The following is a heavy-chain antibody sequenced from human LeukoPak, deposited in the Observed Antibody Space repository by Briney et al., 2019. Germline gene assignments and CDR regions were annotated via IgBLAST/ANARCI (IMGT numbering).Heavy chain of an antibody. V-gene: IGHV3-11*01. CDR3: ARVLDGSNDC. CDR2: ISTTATTI. Sequence: PSETLSLTCAVYGGSFSGYYWSWIRQAPGKGLEWVSYISTTATTIYYADSVKGRFTISRDNAKNSLYLQMNSLRAEDTAVYYCARVLDGSNDCWGQGTLVTVSS. CDR1: GGSFSGYY. J-gene: IGHJ4*02. D-gene: IGHD2/OR15-2a*01.